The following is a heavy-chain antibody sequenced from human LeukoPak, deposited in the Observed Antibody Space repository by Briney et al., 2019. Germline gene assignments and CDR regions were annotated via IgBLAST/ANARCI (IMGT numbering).Heavy chain of an antibody. J-gene: IGHJ4*02. V-gene: IGHV4-39*07. CDR3: ARVSYCGGDCVDY. CDR1: GGSFSSYY. D-gene: IGHD2-21*02. CDR2: IYYSGST. Sequence: SETLSLTCAVYGGSFSSYYWGWIRQPPGKGLEWIGSIYYSGSTYYNPSLKSRVTISVDTSKNQFSLKLSSVTAADTAVYYCARVSYCGGDCVDYWGQGTLVTVSS.